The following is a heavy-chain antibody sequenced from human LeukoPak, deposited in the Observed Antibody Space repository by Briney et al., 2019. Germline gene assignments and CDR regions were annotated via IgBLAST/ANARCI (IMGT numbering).Heavy chain of an antibody. D-gene: IGHD3-10*01. J-gene: IGHJ3*02. V-gene: IGHV4-31*03. CDR1: GGSISSGGYY. CDR3: ARLGESGAFDM. Sequence: SQTLSLTCTVSGGSISSGGYYWSWIRQHPGKGLECIGYIYYSGSTYYNPSLKSRVTISVDTSKNQFSQKLSSVTAADTAVYYCARLGESGAFDMWGQGTMVTVSS. CDR2: IYYSGST.